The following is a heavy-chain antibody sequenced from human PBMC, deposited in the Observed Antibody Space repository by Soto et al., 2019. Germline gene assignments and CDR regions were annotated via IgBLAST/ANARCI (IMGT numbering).Heavy chain of an antibody. CDR1: GDSMSGYD. J-gene: IGHJ4*02. D-gene: IGHD6-13*01. CDR3: ARSIGFTSSWDY. V-gene: IGHV4-59*08. CDR2: IFYSGSS. Sequence: SETLSLACMVSGDSMSGYDWSWIRQPPGKGLEWIGYIFYSGSSNYNPSLKSRVTISVDTSKNQFSLKLRSVTAADTAVYYCARSIGFTSSWDYWGQGALVTVSS.